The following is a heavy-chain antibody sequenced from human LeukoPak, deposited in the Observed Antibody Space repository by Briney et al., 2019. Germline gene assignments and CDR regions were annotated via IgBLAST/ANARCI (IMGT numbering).Heavy chain of an antibody. V-gene: IGHV4-59*01. Sequence: SETLSLTCTVSGGSISSYYWSWIRQPPGKGLEWIGYIYYSGSTNYNPSLKSRVTISVDTSKNQFSLKLSSVTAADTAVYYCAREGTVAGDAFDIWGQGTMVTVSS. J-gene: IGHJ3*02. CDR3: AREGTVAGDAFDI. CDR2: IYYSGST. D-gene: IGHD6-19*01. CDR1: GGSISSYY.